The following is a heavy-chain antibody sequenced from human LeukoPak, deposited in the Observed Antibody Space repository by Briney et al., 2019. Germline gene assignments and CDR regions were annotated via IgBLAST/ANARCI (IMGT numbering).Heavy chain of an antibody. CDR2: IYYSGST. D-gene: IGHD2-15*01. J-gene: IGHJ4*02. CDR3: ARALGYCSGGSCYRGVYFDY. Sequence: PSETLSLTCTVSGGSVSSGSYYWSWIRQPPGKGLEWIGYIYYSGSTYYNPSLKSRVTISVDRSKNQFSLKLSSVTAADTAVYYCARALGYCSGGSCYRGVYFDYWGQGTLVTVSS. CDR1: GGSVSSGSYY. V-gene: IGHV4-61*01.